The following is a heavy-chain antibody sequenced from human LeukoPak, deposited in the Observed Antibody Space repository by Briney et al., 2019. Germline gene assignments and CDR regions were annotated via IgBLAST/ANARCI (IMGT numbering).Heavy chain of an antibody. Sequence: SETLSLTCTVSGRSISSGSYYWSWIRQPAGTGLEWIGRIYTSGSTHYNPSLKSRVNILVDTSKNQFSLKLSSVTAADTAVYYCASGYSLLDPWGQGTLVTVSA. J-gene: IGHJ5*02. D-gene: IGHD5-18*01. CDR3: ASGYSLLDP. V-gene: IGHV4-61*02. CDR1: GRSISSGSYY. CDR2: IYTSGST.